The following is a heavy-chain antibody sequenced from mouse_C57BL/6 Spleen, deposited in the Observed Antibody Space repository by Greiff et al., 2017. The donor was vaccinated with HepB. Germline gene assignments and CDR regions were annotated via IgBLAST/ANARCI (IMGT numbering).Heavy chain of an antibody. V-gene: IGHV1-81*01. J-gene: IGHJ4*01. CDR2: IYPRSGNT. CDR3: ARQDGSSDAMDY. CDR1: GSTFTSYG. Sequence: QVQLQQSGAELARPGASVKLSCKASGSTFTSYGISWVKQRTGQGLEWIGEIYPRSGNTYYNEKFKGKATLTADKSSSTAYMELRSLTSEDSAVYFCARQDGSSDAMDYWGQGTSVTVSS. D-gene: IGHD1-1*01.